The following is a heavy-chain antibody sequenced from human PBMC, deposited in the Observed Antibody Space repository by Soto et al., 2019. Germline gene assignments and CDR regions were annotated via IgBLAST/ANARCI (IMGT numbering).Heavy chain of an antibody. CDR2: VYWDDDK. Sequence: QITLRESGPALVKPTQTLTLTCTFSGFSLNSRGVGVGWVRQPPGKALEWLAIVYWDDDKRYRPSLRSRLSIRKDTPKNQVVLTLTNTDPVDTATYYFVHRGPGYETGMGFDFWGQGSLVTVSS. D-gene: IGHD5-12*01. CDR1: GFSLNSRGVG. J-gene: IGHJ4*02. CDR3: VHRGPGYETGMGFDF. V-gene: IGHV2-5*02.